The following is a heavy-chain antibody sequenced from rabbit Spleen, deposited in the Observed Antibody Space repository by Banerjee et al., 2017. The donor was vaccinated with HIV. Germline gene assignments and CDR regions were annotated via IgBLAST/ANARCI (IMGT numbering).Heavy chain of an antibody. V-gene: IGHV1S45*01. D-gene: IGHD4-1*01. J-gene: IGHJ4*01. CDR1: GFSFSDRDV. CDR2: IYAGSSDST. CDR3: ARDLAGVIGWNFNL. Sequence: QEQLEESGGGLVKPEGSLTLTCKASGFSFSDRDVMCWVRQAPGKGLEWIASIYAGSSDSTYSATWAKGRFTISKTSSTTVTLQMTSLTAADTATYFCARDLAGVIGWNFNLWGPGTLVTVS.